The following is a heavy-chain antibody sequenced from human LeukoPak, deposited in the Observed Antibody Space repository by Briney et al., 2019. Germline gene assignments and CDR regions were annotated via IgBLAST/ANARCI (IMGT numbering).Heavy chain of an antibody. CDR2: ISYDGSNK. J-gene: IGHJ3*02. Sequence: GGSLRLSCAASGFTFSSYAMHWVRQAPGKGLEWVAVISYDGSNKYYADSVKGRFTISRDNSKNTLYPQMNSLRAEDTAVYYCAREWEGCSGGSCYFGAFDIWGQGTMVTVSS. D-gene: IGHD2-15*01. CDR1: GFTFSSYA. CDR3: AREWEGCSGGSCYFGAFDI. V-gene: IGHV3-30*04.